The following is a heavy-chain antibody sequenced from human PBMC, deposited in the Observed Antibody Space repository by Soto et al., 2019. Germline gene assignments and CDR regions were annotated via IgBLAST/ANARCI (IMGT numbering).Heavy chain of an antibody. D-gene: IGHD2-15*01. CDR2: IDPSDSYT. CDR1: GYSFTSYW. CDR3: ARQGFSKHCFYAADV. V-gene: IGHV5-10-1*01. J-gene: IGHJ6*02. Sequence: GESLKISCKGSGYSFTSYWISWVRQMPGKGLEWMGRIDPSDSYTNYSPSFQGHVTISADKSISTAYLQWSSLKASDTAMYYCARQGFSKHCFYAADVWGQGTTVTVSS.